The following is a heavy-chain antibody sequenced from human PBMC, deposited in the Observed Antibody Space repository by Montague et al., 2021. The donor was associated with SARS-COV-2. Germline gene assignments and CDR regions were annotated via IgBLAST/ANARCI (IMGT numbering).Heavy chain of an antibody. D-gene: IGHD3-10*01. CDR3: ARLVDGVVPSPILGVGPYYSFYYIDV. CDR2: IHHGGST. Sequence: SETLSLTCAVHGGSFSTYSWNWIRQPPGKGLEWIGEIHHGGSTNYNPSLKSRVTISADTSKNQFSLKLTSVAAADTAVYYCARLVDGVVPSPILGVGPYYSFYYIDVGGKGTTVNVSS. CDR1: GGSFSTYS. V-gene: IGHV4-34*01. J-gene: IGHJ6*03.